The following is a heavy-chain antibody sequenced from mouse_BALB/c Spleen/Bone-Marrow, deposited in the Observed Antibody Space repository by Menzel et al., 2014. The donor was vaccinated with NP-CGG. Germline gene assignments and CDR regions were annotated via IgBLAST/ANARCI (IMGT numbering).Heavy chain of an antibody. CDR1: GFTFNTYA. D-gene: IGHD1-2*01. CDR3: VRHYYGYAPYAMDY. V-gene: IGHV10-1*02. CDR2: IRGKSHNYAT. J-gene: IGHJ4*01. Sequence: EVKLVESGGGLVQPKGSLKLSCAASGFTFNTYAMNWVRQAPGKGLEWVARIRGKSHNYATYYADSVKDRFTISRDDSQSMLYLQMNNLQTEDTAMYFCVRHYYGYAPYAMDYWGQGTSVTVSS.